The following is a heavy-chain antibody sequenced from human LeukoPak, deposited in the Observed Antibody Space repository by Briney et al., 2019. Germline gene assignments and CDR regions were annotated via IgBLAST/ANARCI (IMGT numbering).Heavy chain of an antibody. CDR2: IIPILGIA. V-gene: IGHV1-69*04. D-gene: IGHD5-12*01. CDR3: ARGGVGYDGLIDY. CDR1: GGTFSSYA. Sequence: GASVKVSCKASGGTFSSYAISWVRQAPGQGLEWMGRIIPILGIANYAQKFQGRVTITADKSTSTAYMELSSLRSEGTAVYYCARGGVGYDGLIDYWGQGTLVTVSS. J-gene: IGHJ4*02.